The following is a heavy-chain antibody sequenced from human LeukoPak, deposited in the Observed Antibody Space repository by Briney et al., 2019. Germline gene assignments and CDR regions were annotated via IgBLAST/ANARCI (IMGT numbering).Heavy chain of an antibody. D-gene: IGHD1-26*01. J-gene: IGHJ5*02. CDR2: IKQDGSEK. V-gene: IGHV3-7*01. CDR3: ASAGVGNYNWFDP. Sequence: GGSLRLSCAASGFTFSSYAMSWVRQAPGKGLEWVANIKQDGSEKYYVDSVKGRFTISRDNAKNSLYLQMNSLRAEDTAVYYCASAGVGNYNWFDPWGQGTLVTVSS. CDR1: GFTFSSYA.